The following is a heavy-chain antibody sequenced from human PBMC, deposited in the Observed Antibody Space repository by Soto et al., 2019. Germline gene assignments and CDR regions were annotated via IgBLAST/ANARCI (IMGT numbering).Heavy chain of an antibody. V-gene: IGHV3-23*01. CDR3: AKTIRGGYSSSWYYFDY. J-gene: IGHJ4*02. CDR2: ISGGGSIT. CDR1: GFTFTNYA. D-gene: IGHD6-13*01. Sequence: EVQLLESGGDLVQPGGSLRLSCAASGFTFTNYAMTWVRQAPGKGLEWVSTISGGGSITYYADSLKGRFTISRDNSKNTLYLQINSLRAEDTAVYYCAKTIRGGYSSSWYYFDYWGQGTLDTVSS.